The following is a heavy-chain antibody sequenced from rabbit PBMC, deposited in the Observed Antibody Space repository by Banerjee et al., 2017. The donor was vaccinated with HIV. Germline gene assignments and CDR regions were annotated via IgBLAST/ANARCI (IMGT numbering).Heavy chain of an antibody. CDR2: IYAGSGGST. Sequence: QSLEESGGDLVKPGASLTLTCTASGFSFSTYYMCWVRQAPGKGLEWIGCIYAGSGGSTYYASWAKGRFTISKTSSTTVTLQMTSLTAADTATYFCARGGGYGGYNLWGPGTLVTVS. CDR1: GFSFSTYY. D-gene: IGHD2-1*01. J-gene: IGHJ4*01. CDR3: ARGGGYGGYNL. V-gene: IGHV1S40*01.